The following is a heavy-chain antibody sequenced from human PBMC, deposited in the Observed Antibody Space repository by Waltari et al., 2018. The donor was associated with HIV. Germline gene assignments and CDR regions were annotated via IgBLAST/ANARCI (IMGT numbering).Heavy chain of an antibody. CDR3: ARTASGYDPRYCDF. Sequence: QAQLVQSGTEVKKSGASVKVSCKASGYTFTTFGITWVRQAPGQGLEWMGWSSTYDETTNLAQKFQGRVTRTTDTSSNTAYMELRNLRSDDTAVYYCARTASGYDPRYCDFWGQGTVVTVSS. J-gene: IGHJ4*02. CDR2: SSTYDETT. V-gene: IGHV1-18*01. CDR1: GYTFTTFG. D-gene: IGHD5-12*01.